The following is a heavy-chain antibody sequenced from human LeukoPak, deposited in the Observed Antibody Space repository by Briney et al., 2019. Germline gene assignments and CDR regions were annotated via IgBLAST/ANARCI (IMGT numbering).Heavy chain of an antibody. V-gene: IGHV3-20*04. CDR1: GFTFDDYG. CDR2: INWNGGST. Sequence: GGSLRLSCAASGFTFDDYGMSWVRQAPGKGLEWVSGINWNGGSTGYADPVKGRFTISRDNAKNSLYLQMNSLRAEDTALYYCARVYGSGLGDAFDIWGQGTMVTVSS. J-gene: IGHJ3*02. D-gene: IGHD3-10*01. CDR3: ARVYGSGLGDAFDI.